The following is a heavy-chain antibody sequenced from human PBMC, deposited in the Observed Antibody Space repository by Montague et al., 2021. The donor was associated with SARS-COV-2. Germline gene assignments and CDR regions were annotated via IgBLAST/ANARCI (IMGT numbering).Heavy chain of an antibody. CDR1: GFTFSSYA. Sequence: SLRLSCAASGFTFSSYAMHWVRQAPGKGLEWVAVISYDGSNKYHVDSVKGRFTISRDNSKNTLYLQMNSLRAEDTAVYYCATELELSAFDIWGQGTMVTVSS. CDR2: ISYDGSNK. J-gene: IGHJ3*02. D-gene: IGHD1-7*01. V-gene: IGHV3-30*04. CDR3: ATELELSAFDI.